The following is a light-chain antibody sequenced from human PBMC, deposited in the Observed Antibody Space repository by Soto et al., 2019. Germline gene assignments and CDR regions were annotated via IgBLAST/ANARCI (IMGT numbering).Light chain of an antibody. CDR2: GAS. J-gene: IGKJ2*01. CDR1: QSVSSGY. CDR3: QQYGSSPYT. V-gene: IGKV3-20*01. Sequence: EIVLTQSPGTLSLSPGERATLSCRASQSVSSGYLAWYQQKPGQAPRLLIYGASSRPAGIPDRFSGSGSGTDFTLTISRLEPEDFAVYYCQQYGSSPYTFGQGTKLEIK.